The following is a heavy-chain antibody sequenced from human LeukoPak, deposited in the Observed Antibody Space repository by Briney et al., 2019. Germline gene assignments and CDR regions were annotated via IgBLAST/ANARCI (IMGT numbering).Heavy chain of an antibody. Sequence: GGSLRLSCAASGFTFSSYAMHWVRQAPGKGLEWVAVISYDGSNKYYADSVKGRFTVSRDNSKNTLYLQMNSLRAEDTAVYYCARAPKITMVRGVIFNYFDYWGQGTLVTVSS. V-gene: IGHV3-30*04. CDR3: ARAPKITMVRGVIFNYFDY. CDR1: GFTFSSYA. J-gene: IGHJ4*02. D-gene: IGHD3-10*01. CDR2: ISYDGSNK.